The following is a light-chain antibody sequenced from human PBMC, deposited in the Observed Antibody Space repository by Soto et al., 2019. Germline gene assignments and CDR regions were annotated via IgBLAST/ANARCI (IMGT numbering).Light chain of an antibody. Sequence: EIVLTQSPAILSVSPGETVTLSCRASQSVNSNLAWYQQKPGQAPRLLIYHASTRATGIPARFSGRGSGTEFTLTISSLQSEDFAIFYCQQFNNWPPMTFGGGTKVDIK. J-gene: IGKJ4*01. CDR1: QSVNSN. CDR3: QQFNNWPPMT. CDR2: HAS. V-gene: IGKV3D-15*01.